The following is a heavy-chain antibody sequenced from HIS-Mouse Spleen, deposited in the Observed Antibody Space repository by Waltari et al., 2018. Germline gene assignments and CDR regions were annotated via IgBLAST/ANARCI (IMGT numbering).Heavy chain of an antibody. CDR3: AREIPYSSSWYDWYFDL. CDR1: GGSISSSSYY. V-gene: IGHV4-39*07. D-gene: IGHD6-13*01. Sequence: PGLVKPSETLSLTCTVSGGSISSSSYYWGWIRQPPGKGLEWVGSIYYSGSTYYNPSLKSRVTISVDTSKNQFSLKLSSVTAADTAVYYCAREIPYSSSWYDWYFDLWAVAPWSLSPQ. J-gene: IGHJ2*01. CDR2: IYYSGST.